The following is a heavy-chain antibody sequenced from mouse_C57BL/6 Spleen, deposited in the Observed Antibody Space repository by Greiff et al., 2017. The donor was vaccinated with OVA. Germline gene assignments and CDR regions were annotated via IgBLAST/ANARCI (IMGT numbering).Heavy chain of an antibody. J-gene: IGHJ4*01. Sequence: VQLQQSGGGLVKPGGSLKLSCAASGFTFSDYGMHWVRQAPEKGLEWVAYISSGSSTIYYADTVKGRFTISRDNAKNTLFLQMTSLRSEDTAMYYCARGRWDDAMDYWGQGTSVTVSS. CDR2: ISSGSSTI. CDR1: GFTFSDYG. CDR3: ARGRWDDAMDY. D-gene: IGHD4-1*01. V-gene: IGHV5-17*01.